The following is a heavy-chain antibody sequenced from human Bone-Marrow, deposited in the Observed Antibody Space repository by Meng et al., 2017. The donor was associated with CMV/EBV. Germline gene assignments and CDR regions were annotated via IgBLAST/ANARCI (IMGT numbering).Heavy chain of an antibody. V-gene: IGHV1-2*02. CDR1: GYIFIDYF. Sequence: ASVKVSCKVSGYIFIDYFIHWVRRAPGRGLEWMGWINPINGGTHFAQKFQGRVTLTRDTSTNTAYMELSSLTSDDTAVYYCARPSGSAPNWFDPWGQGQLVNVSS. J-gene: IGHJ5*02. CDR3: ARPSGSAPNWFDP. CDR2: INPINGGT. D-gene: IGHD1-26*01.